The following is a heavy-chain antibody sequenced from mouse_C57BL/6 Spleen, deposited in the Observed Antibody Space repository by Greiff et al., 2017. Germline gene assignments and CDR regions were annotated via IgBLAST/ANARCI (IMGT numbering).Heavy chain of an antibody. CDR1: GYTFTSYW. J-gene: IGHJ4*01. CDR3: ARSGTVVAYYAMDY. V-gene: IGHV1-55*01. Sequence: QVQLQQPGAELVKPGASVKMSCKASGYTFTSYWITWVKQRPGQGLEWIGDIYPGSGSTNYNEKFKSKATLTVDTSSSTAYMQLSSLTSEDSAVYYCARSGTVVAYYAMDYRGQGTSGTDAS. D-gene: IGHD1-1*01. CDR2: IYPGSGST.